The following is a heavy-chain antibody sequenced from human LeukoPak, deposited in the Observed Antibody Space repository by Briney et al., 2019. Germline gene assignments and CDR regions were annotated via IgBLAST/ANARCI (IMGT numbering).Heavy chain of an antibody. V-gene: IGHV3-23*01. CDR2: ITGSGFTT. Sequence: GGSLRLSCAASGYTFCSYAMSWVRQPPGKGLEWVSGITGSGFTTYYADSVKGRVTISRDNSKTTLYLQMNRLRVEDTSVYYCARNAGGQFRWFDPWGQGALVTVFS. J-gene: IGHJ5*02. CDR3: ARNAGGQFRWFDP. CDR1: GYTFCSYA. D-gene: IGHD3-10*01.